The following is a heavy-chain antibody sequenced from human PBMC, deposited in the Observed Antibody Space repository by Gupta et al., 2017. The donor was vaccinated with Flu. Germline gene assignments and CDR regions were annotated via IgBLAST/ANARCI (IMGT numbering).Heavy chain of an antibody. CDR2: IWNDGSEK. D-gene: IGHD1-1*01. CDR3: ARSNWNFFDY. J-gene: IGHJ4*02. V-gene: IGHV3-33*01. Sequence: QGHLVNSVGGVVKTGTSLGLPGAASGVGFSTYGMHWVRQAPGKGLEWVAVIWNDGSEKYYADPVKGRFTISRDNSKNTLYLQMDSLRGEDTAVYYCARSNWNFFDYWGQGTLVTVSS. CDR1: GVGFSTYG.